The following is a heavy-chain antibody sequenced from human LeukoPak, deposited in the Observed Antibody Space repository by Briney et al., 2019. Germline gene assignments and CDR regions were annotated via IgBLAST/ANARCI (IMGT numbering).Heavy chain of an antibody. J-gene: IGHJ4*02. D-gene: IGHD2-8*02. CDR2: IFFTGDT. CDR3: ARKQSISGGFDS. V-gene: IGHV4-59*01. Sequence: SETLSLTCSVSGGSISTYYWSWFRQSPGKGLEWIGYIFFTGDTKHSPSLQGRVTISTDNFRQLSLTLTSVTAADTAVYYCARKQSISGGFDSWGQGSLVTVSS. CDR1: GGSISTYY.